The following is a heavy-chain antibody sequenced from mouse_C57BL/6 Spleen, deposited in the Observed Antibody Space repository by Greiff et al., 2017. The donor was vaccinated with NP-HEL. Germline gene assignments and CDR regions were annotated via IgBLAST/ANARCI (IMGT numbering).Heavy chain of an antibody. V-gene: IGHV7-3*01. J-gene: IGHJ3*01. Sequence: DVHLVESGGGLVQPGGSLSLSCAASGFTFTDYYMSWVRQPPGKALEWLGFIRNKANGYTTEYSASVKGRFTISRDNSQSILYLQMNALRAEDSATYYCARSGYYDYDGFAYWGQRTLVTVSA. CDR2: IRNKANGYTT. D-gene: IGHD2-4*01. CDR3: ARSGYYDYDGFAY. CDR1: GFTFTDYY.